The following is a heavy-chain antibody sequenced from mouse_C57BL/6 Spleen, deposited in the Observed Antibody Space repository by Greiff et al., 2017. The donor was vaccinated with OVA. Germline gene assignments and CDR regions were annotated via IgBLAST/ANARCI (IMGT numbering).Heavy chain of an antibody. CDR1: GFTFSSYG. V-gene: IGHV5-6*02. J-gene: IGHJ4*01. D-gene: IGHD1-1*01. Sequence: EVKLVESGGDLVKPGGSLKLSCAASGFTFSSYGMSWVRQTPDKRLEWVATISSGGSYTYYLDSVKGRFTISRDNAKNTLYLQMSSLKSEDTAMYYCARQNDDSSIYYAMDYWGQGTSVTVSS. CDR2: ISSGGSYT. CDR3: ARQNDDSSIYYAMDY.